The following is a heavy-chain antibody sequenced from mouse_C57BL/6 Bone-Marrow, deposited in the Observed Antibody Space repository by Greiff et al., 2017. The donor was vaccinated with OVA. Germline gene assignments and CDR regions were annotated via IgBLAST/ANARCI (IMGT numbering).Heavy chain of an antibody. CDR2: ISDGGSYT. V-gene: IGHV5-4*01. Sequence: EVQVVESGGGLVKPGGSLKLSCAASGFTFSSYAMSWVRQTPEKRLEWVATISDGGSYTYYPDNVKGRFTISRDNAKNNLYLQMSHLKSEDTAMYYCARDGYYYYWGQGTTLTVSS. D-gene: IGHD2-3*01. J-gene: IGHJ2*01. CDR1: GFTFSSYA. CDR3: ARDGYYYY.